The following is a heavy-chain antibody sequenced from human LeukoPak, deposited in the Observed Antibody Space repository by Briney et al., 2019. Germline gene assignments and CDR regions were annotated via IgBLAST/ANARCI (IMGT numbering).Heavy chain of an antibody. J-gene: IGHJ6*02. Sequence: GEALKISCKASAYSFTSYWIGWVRQMPGKSLEWLGIIYPGDCDTRYSTSFHGQVTISADKSIRTAYMQWNSLKASDTAMYYCARHAVAKTWQRNGMDVWGQGTTVTVSS. V-gene: IGHV5-51*01. CDR2: IYPGDCDT. D-gene: IGHD6-19*01. CDR1: AYSFTSYW. CDR3: ARHAVAKTWQRNGMDV.